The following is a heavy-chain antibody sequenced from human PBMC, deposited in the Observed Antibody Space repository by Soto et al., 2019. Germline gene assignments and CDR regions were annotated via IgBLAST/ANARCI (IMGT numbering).Heavy chain of an antibody. D-gene: IGHD3-3*01. CDR2: IITIFGTA. J-gene: IGHJ5*02. CDR1: GGTFSSYA. Sequence: QVQLVQSGAEVKKPGSSVKVSCKASGGTFSSYAISWVRQAPGQGLEWMGGIITIFGTANYAQKFQGRVTITADESTSTAYMELSSLRSADTAVYYCARCNDFWSGYQNWFDPWGQGTLVTVSS. CDR3: ARCNDFWSGYQNWFDP. V-gene: IGHV1-69*01.